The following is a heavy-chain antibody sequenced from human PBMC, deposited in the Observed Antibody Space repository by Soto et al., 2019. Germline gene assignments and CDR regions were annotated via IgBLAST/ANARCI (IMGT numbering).Heavy chain of an antibody. CDR3: ARDFTPPGLVPRYYGMDV. V-gene: IGHV3-23*01. D-gene: IGHD6-19*01. Sequence: EVQLLESGGGLIQPGGYLRLSCAASGFTFSNYAMSWVRQAPGKGLEWVSAISGSGGSTYYAASVKGRFTVSRDNCKNSLYLEVSSLRAEDTALYDCARDFTPPGLVPRYYGMDVWGRGTPVIGSS. CDR1: GFTFSNYA. CDR2: ISGSGGST. J-gene: IGHJ6*02.